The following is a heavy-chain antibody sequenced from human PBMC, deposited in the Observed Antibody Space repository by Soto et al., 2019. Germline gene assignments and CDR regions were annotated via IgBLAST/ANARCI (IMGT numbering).Heavy chain of an antibody. CDR2: ISAYNGNT. D-gene: IGHD1-26*01. Sequence: PSVKVSCKASGYTFTSYGISWVRQAPGQGLEWMGWISAYNGNTNYAQKLQGRVTMTTDTSTSTAYMELRSLRSDDTAVYYCAREARGGSYYYYYGMDVWGQGTTVTVSS. CDR1: GYTFTSYG. J-gene: IGHJ6*02. CDR3: AREARGGSYYYYYGMDV. V-gene: IGHV1-18*01.